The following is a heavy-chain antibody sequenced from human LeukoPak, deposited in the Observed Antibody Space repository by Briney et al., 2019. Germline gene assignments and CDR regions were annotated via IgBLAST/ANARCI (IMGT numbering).Heavy chain of an antibody. Sequence: GGSLRLSCAASGFTFSDYYMSWIRQAPGKGLEWVSYISSSGSTIYYADSLKGRFTISRDNARNSLFLQMNSLRAEDTAVYYCARGGRSTYFDWSPDYWGQGTLVTVSS. D-gene: IGHD3-9*01. CDR3: ARGGRSTYFDWSPDY. V-gene: IGHV3-11*04. J-gene: IGHJ4*02. CDR2: ISSSGSTI. CDR1: GFTFSDYY.